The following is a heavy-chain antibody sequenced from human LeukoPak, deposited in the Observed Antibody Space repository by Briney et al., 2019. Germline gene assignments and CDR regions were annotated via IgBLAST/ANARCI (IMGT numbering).Heavy chain of an antibody. CDR1: GFTFSSYA. CDR2: ISGSGGST. CDR3: AREGYYYDSSGPGYYFDY. J-gene: IGHJ4*02. Sequence: GGSLRLSCAASGFTFSSYAMSWVRQAPGKGLEWVSAISGSGGSTYYADSVKGRFTISRDNSKNTLYLQMNSLRAEDTAVYYCAREGYYYDSSGPGYYFDYWGQGTLVTVSS. D-gene: IGHD3-22*01. V-gene: IGHV3-23*01.